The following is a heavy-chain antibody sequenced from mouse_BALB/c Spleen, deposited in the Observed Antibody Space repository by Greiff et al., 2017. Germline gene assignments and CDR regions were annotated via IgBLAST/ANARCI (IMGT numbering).Heavy chain of an antibody. J-gene: IGHJ3*01. V-gene: IGHV1S16*01. Sequence: VQLQQSGAELVKPGASVKLSCKASGYTFTSYYMYWVKQRPGQGLEWIGEINPSNGGTNFNEKFKSKATLTVDKSSSTAYMQLSSLTSEDSAVYYCTLTGTGWFAYWGQGTLVTVSA. CDR1: GYTFTSYY. CDR3: TLTGTGWFAY. CDR2: INPSNGGT. D-gene: IGHD4-1*01.